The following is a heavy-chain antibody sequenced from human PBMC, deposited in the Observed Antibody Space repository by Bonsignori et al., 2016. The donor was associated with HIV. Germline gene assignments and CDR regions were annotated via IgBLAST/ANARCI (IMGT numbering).Heavy chain of an antibody. D-gene: IGHD1-14*01. J-gene: IGHJ4*02. CDR3: ARDLVKDSGIIPPFKY. CDR1: GFTFISYG. Sequence: QVQLVESGGGVVQPGRSLRLSCVASGFTFISYGMHWVRQAPGKGLEWVAGIWYDGSHERYADSVRGRFTISRDSSKNTLNLQMSSLRVEDTAVYYCARDLVKDSGIIPPFKYWGLGTLVTVSS. CDR2: IWYDGSHE. V-gene: IGHV3-33*01.